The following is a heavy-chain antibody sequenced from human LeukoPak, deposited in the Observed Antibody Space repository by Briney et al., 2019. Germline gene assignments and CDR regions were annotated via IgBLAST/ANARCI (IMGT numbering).Heavy chain of an antibody. V-gene: IGHV4-59*08. CDR3: ARHSGDYGGLYDY. D-gene: IGHD4-17*01. J-gene: IGHJ4*02. Sequence: SETLSLTCTVSGTSISNYYWSWIRQPPGKGLEWIGYIFYTGTTVSIPSLKSRLIMSVDMSKNQVSLNLISVTAADTAVYYCARHSGDYGGLYDYGGQGALVTVSS. CDR1: GTSISNYY. CDR2: IFYTGTT.